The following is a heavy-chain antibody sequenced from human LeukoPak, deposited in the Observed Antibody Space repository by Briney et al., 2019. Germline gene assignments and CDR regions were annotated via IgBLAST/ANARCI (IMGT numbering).Heavy chain of an antibody. V-gene: IGHV3-48*03. Sequence: PGGSPRLSCAASGFTFSNCEMNWVRQAPGKGLEWVSYSSRSGTTIYYADSVKGRFTISRDNAKNSLYLQMNRLRAEDTAVYYCARRDFYAFDYWGLGTVVTVSS. J-gene: IGHJ4*02. CDR1: GFTFSNCE. CDR2: SSRSGTTI. D-gene: IGHD3-3*01. CDR3: ARRDFYAFDY.